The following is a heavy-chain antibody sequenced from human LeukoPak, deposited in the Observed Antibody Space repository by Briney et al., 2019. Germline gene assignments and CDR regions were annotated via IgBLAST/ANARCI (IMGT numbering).Heavy chain of an antibody. D-gene: IGHD6-13*01. Sequence: GGSLRLSCATSGFTFSDYYMGWIRRAPGKGLEGVSYISFSGSTIYYADSVKGRFTISRDDAKNSLYLQMNSLRAEDTAVYYCARDIVAAGLFFDYWGQGTLVTVSS. V-gene: IGHV3-11*01. CDR1: GFTFSDYY. CDR3: ARDIVAAGLFFDY. CDR2: ISFSGSTI. J-gene: IGHJ4*02.